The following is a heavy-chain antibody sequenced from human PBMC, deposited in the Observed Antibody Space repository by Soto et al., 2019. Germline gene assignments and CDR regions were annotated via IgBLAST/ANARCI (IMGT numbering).Heavy chain of an antibody. V-gene: IGHV3-7*03. D-gene: IGHD2-15*01. CDR2: IKQDGSEK. CDR3: ARDPNYCSGGSCAHFDY. Sequence: GGSLRLSCAASGFTFSSYWMSWVRQAPGKGLEWVANIKQDGSEKYYVDSVKGRFTISRDNAKNSLYLQMNSLRAEDTAVYYCARDPNYCSGGSCAHFDYWGQGTLVAVSS. J-gene: IGHJ4*02. CDR1: GFTFSSYW.